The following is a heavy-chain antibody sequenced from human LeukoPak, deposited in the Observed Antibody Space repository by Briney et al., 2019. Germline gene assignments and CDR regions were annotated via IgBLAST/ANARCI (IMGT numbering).Heavy chain of an antibody. V-gene: IGHV3-23*01. Sequence: PGGSLRLSCAASGFTFSSYAMSWVRQAPGKGLEWVSAISGSGDSTYYSDSVKGRFTTSRDNSKNTLYVQMYSLRAEDTAVYYCAKPLVSDYYDSSGYWGYWGQGALGTVSS. CDR3: AKPLVSDYYDSSGYWGY. CDR1: GFTFSSYA. J-gene: IGHJ4*02. CDR2: ISGSGDST. D-gene: IGHD3-22*01.